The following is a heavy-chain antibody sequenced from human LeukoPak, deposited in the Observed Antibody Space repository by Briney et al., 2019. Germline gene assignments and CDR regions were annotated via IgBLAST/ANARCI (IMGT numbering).Heavy chain of an antibody. D-gene: IGHD6-6*01. J-gene: IGHJ4*02. CDR1: GGSISSYY. CDR2: IYYSGST. CDR3: ATQQLGYGYYFDY. Sequence: SETLSLTCTVSGGSISSYYWSWIRQPPGKGLEWIGYIYYSGSTNYNPSLKSRVTISVDTSKNQFSLKLSSVTAADTAVYYCATQQLGYGYYFDYWGQGTLVTVSS. V-gene: IGHV4-59*01.